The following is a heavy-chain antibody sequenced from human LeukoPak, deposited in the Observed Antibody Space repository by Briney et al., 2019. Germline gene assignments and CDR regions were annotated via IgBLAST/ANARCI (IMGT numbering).Heavy chain of an antibody. CDR1: GFTFSSHG. Sequence: GGSLRLSCAASGFTFSSHGLSWVRQTPGKGLEWVSAISSSAYSTYYADSVKGRFTISRDNAKNSLYLRMNSLRGEDTAVYHCARGLGIYAYSDAFDIWGQGTMVTVSS. CDR3: ARGLGIYAYSDAFDI. CDR2: ISSSAYST. V-gene: IGHV3-21*01. J-gene: IGHJ3*02. D-gene: IGHD3-16*01.